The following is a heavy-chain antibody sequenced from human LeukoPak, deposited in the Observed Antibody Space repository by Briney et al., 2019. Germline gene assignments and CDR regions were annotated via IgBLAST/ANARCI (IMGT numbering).Heavy chain of an antibody. J-gene: IGHJ4*02. CDR3: ARGAPHYYFDY. CDR1: GGSISSGSYD. Sequence: SETLSLTCTVSGGSISSGSYDWSWIRQPAGKGLEWIGRIYTSGSTNYNPSLKSRVTISVDTSKNQFSLKLSSVTAADTAVYYCARGAPHYYFDYWGQGTLVTVSS. CDR2: IYTSGST. V-gene: IGHV4-61*02.